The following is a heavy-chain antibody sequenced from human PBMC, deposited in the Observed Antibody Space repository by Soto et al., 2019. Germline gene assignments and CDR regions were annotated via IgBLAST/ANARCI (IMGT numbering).Heavy chain of an antibody. CDR1: GGSVSDKTYY. D-gene: IGHD5-12*01. V-gene: IGHV4-61*01. Sequence: SETLSLTCSVSGGSVSDKTYYWSWIRQPPGKRLEWIGYVYYSGTTNYNPSLKSRVTISVDTSKTQFSLKLTSVTAADTAVYYCARDGRGYSGYSYDSWGQGTRVTVSS. CDR2: VYYSGTT. CDR3: ARDGRGYSGYSYDS. J-gene: IGHJ4*02.